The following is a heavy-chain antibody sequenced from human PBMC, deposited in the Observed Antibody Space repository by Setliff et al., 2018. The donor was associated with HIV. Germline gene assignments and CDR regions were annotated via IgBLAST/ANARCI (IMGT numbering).Heavy chain of an antibody. CDR2: IDSFKGNT. J-gene: IGHJ6*03. V-gene: IGHV1-18*01. Sequence: ASVKVSCKTSGYTYTDSRITWVRQAPGQGLEWMGWIDSFKGNTKYAQKFQGRVTMITDTSTNTAYMELRSLRSDGTAVYYCARYRDSSDPGFYYMDVWGKGTTVTVSS. D-gene: IGHD3-22*01. CDR3: ARYRDSSDPGFYYMDV. CDR1: GYTYTDSR.